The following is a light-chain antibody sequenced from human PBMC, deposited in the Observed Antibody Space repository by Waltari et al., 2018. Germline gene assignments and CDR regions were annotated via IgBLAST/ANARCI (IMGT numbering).Light chain of an antibody. V-gene: IGLV1-44*01. Sequence: QSVVTQPPSASGTPGQRVTISCSGSSSNIGSNPVNWYQQLPGAAPKLLLYSNNHRPSGVPDRFSGSKSGTSASLAISGLQSEDEADYYCAAWDDSLSGWVFGGGTKLTVL. J-gene: IGLJ3*02. CDR3: AAWDDSLSGWV. CDR1: SSNIGSNP. CDR2: SNN.